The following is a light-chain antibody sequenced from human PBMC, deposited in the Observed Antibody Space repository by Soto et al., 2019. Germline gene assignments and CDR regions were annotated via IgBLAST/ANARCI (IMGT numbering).Light chain of an antibody. V-gene: IGKV1-12*01. CDR3: QQANSFPLT. J-gene: IGKJ4*01. Sequence: DIQMTQSPSTLSASVGDRVTITCRASRSISNWLAWYQQRPGIAPKLLIYAASSLQSVVPSRFSGSGSGTDFTLTISSLQPEDFATYYCQQANSFPLTFGGGTKVDIK. CDR1: RSISNW. CDR2: AAS.